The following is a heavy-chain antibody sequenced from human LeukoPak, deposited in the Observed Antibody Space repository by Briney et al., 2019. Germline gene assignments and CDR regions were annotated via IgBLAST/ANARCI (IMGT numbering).Heavy chain of an antibody. CDR1: GGSISSGSYY. J-gene: IGHJ4*02. Sequence: SETLSLTCTVSGGSISSGSYYWSWIRQTPGKGLEWIGEIDHSGSTNYNPSLGRRVTIPLDTSKNQFSLKLTSVTAADTAVYYCARSGTYQYSSTSDYWGQGTLVSVSS. CDR3: ARSGTYQYSSTSDY. V-gene: IGHV4-39*07. D-gene: IGHD2-2*01. CDR2: IDHSGST.